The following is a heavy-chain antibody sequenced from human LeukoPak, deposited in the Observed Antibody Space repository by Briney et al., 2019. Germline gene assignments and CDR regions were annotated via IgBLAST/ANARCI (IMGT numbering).Heavy chain of an antibody. J-gene: IGHJ6*02. CDR3: AKDREIDSSGWYDYYYGMDV. V-gene: IGHV3-30*18. Sequence: GGSLRLSCAASGFTFSSYGMHWVRQAPGKGLEWVAVISYDGSNKYYADSVKGRFTISRDNSKNTLYLQMNSLRAEDTAVYYCAKDREIDSSGWYDYYYGMDVWGQGTTVTVSS. CDR2: ISYDGSNK. D-gene: IGHD6-19*01. CDR1: GFTFSSYG.